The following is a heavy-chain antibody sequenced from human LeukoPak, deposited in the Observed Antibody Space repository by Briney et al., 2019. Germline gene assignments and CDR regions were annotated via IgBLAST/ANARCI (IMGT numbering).Heavy chain of an antibody. CDR1: GGSFSDYY. CDR2: INHSGST. V-gene: IGHV4-34*01. D-gene: IGHD5-18*01. J-gene: IGHJ4*02. Sequence: SETLSLTCAVYGGSFSDYYWNWIRQPPGKGLEWIGEINHSGSTNYDPSLKSRVTISVDTSKNQFSLKLSSVTAADTAVYYCARVVQLWYYFDYWGQGTLVTVSS. CDR3: ARVVQLWYYFDY.